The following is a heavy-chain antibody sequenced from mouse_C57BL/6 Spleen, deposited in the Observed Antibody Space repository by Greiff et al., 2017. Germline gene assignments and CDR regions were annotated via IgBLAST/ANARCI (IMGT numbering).Heavy chain of an antibody. D-gene: IGHD2-4*01. CDR2: IRSKSSNYAT. V-gene: IGHV10-3*01. CDR1: GFTFNTYA. CDR3: VRDRDYDYDY. J-gene: IGHJ2*01. Sequence: EVQGVESGGGLVQPTGSLKLSCAASGFTFNTYAMHWVRQAPGKGLEWVARIRSKSSNYATYYADSVKDRFTIARDDSQSMLYLQMNNLNTEDTAMYYWVRDRDYDYDYWGHGTTLTVSS.